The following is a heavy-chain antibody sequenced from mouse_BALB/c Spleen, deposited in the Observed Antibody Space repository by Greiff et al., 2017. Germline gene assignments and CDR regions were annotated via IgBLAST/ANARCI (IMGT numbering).Heavy chain of an antibody. CDR2: IAPGSGST. D-gene: IGHD2-1*01. Sequence: DLVKPGASVKLSCKASGYTFTSYWINWIKQRPGQGLEWIGRIAPGSGSTYYNGKFKGKATLTADKSSSTAYMQLSSLTSEDSAVYFCAREEDYGKDYWGQGTTLTVSS. CDR3: AREEDYGKDY. V-gene: IGHV1S41*01. J-gene: IGHJ2*01. CDR1: GYTFTSYW.